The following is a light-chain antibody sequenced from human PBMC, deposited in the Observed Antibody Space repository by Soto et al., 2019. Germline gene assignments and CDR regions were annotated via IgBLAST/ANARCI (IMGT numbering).Light chain of an antibody. Sequence: DIQMTQSPSTLSASVGDRVTITCRASQSISSWLAWYQQKPGKAPKLLIYDASSLESGVPSRFSGNRSGTEFTLTISSLQSEDFAVYYCQQSSNLPRTFGQGTKVDIK. V-gene: IGKV1-5*01. J-gene: IGKJ1*01. CDR3: QQSSNLPRT. CDR2: DAS. CDR1: QSISSW.